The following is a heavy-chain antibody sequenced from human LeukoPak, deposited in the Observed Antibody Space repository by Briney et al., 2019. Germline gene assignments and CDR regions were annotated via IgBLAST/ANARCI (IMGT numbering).Heavy chain of an antibody. CDR1: GFTFSSYS. J-gene: IGHJ3*02. CDR2: ISSSSSYI. CDR3: ARESYCGGDCYSWGSDAFGI. D-gene: IGHD2-21*02. V-gene: IGHV3-21*01. Sequence: PGGSLRLSCAASGFTFSSYSMNWVRQAPGKGLEWVSSISSSSSYIYYADSVKGRFTISRDNAKNSLYLQMNSLRAEDTAVYYCARESYCGGDCYSWGSDAFGIWGQGTMVTVSS.